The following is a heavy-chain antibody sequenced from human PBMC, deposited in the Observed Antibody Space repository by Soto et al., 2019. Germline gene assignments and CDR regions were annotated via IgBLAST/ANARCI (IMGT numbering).Heavy chain of an antibody. J-gene: IGHJ3*02. CDR1: GFTFSSYA. CDR2: ISGSGGST. D-gene: IGHD3-22*01. Sequence: LRLSCAASGFTFSSYAMSWVRQAPGKGLEWVSAISGSGGSTYYADSVKGRFTISRDNSKNTLYLQMNSLRAEDTAVYYCAKEGVNYDSSGYLDAFDIWGQGTMVTVSS. CDR3: AKEGVNYDSSGYLDAFDI. V-gene: IGHV3-23*01.